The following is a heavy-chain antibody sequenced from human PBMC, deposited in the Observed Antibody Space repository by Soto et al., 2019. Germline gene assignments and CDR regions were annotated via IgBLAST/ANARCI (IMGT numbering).Heavy chain of an antibody. CDR2: ISYDGSNK. CDR1: EFTFRSYC. J-gene: IGHJ4*02. Sequence: GGSKRLSCAAAEFTFRSYCMRWVRQAPGKGLEWVAVISYDGSNKYYADSVKGRFTISRDNSKNTLYLQMNSLRAEDTAVYYCAKDRNRYCSGGSCYFTFDYWGQGTLVTVSS. V-gene: IGHV3-30*18. CDR3: AKDRNRYCSGGSCYFTFDY. D-gene: IGHD2-15*01.